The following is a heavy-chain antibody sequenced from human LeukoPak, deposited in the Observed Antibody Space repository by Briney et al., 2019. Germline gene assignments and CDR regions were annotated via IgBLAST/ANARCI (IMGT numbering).Heavy chain of an antibody. V-gene: IGHV4-61*01. CDR2: MFCRGST. CDR3: AWFHISTGSFDF. CDR1: GASVSSGSYS. D-gene: IGHD3-9*01. Sequence: PSETLSLTCTGSGASVSSGSYSWNWIRQPPGKGLEWIGYMFCRGSTNYNPSLKSRVTISVDSSKNQFSLNLSSVTAADTAVYYCAWFHISTGSFDFWGQGTLVTVSS. J-gene: IGHJ4*02.